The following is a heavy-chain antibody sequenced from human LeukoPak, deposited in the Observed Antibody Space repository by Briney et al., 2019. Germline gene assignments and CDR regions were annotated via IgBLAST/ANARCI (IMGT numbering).Heavy chain of an antibody. D-gene: IGHD6-13*01. J-gene: IGHJ4*02. CDR2: LSGSGGGT. CDR1: GITLSNYG. Sequence: GGSLRLSCAVSGITLSNYGMSWVRQAPGKGLEWVAGLSGSGGGTNYADSVQGRFTISRDNSKNTLYLQMGSLRAEDMAVYYCARDGRSAAGIFSDYWGQGTLVTVSS. CDR3: ARDGRSAAGIFSDY. V-gene: IGHV3-23*01.